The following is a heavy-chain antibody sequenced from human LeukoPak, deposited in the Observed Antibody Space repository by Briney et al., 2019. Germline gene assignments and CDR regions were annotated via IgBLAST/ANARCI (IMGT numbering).Heavy chain of an antibody. Sequence: GGSLRLSCAASGFTFDDYGMSWVRQAPGKGLEWVSGISDSGGSTYYADSVKGRFTISRDNSKNTLYLQMNSLRTEDTAVYYCAKIETFDYDTSGRHWLDSWGQGTLVTVSS. CDR2: ISDSGGST. CDR1: GFTFDDYG. D-gene: IGHD3-16*01. V-gene: IGHV3-23*01. CDR3: AKIETFDYDTSGRHWLDS. J-gene: IGHJ5*01.